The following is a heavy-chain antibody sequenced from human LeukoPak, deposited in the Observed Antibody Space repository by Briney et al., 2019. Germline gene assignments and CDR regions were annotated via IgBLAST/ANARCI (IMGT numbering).Heavy chain of an antibody. D-gene: IGHD5-12*01. CDR1: GFTFSSFA. Sequence: QPGGSLRLSCAVPGFTFSSFAMTWVRQAPGMGLEWGSTIGGSGGGTWYADSVKGRFTISRDDSKNTLYLEMNSLRGEDTAVYYCAKAEGVYSGYDSAFDIWGQGTMVTVSS. J-gene: IGHJ3*02. V-gene: IGHV3-23*01. CDR3: AKAEGVYSGYDSAFDI. CDR2: IGGSGGGT.